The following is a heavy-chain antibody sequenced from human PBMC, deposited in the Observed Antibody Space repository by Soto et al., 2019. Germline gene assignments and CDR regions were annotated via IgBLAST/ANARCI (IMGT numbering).Heavy chain of an antibody. CDR2: TYYRSKWYN. J-gene: IGHJ5*02. D-gene: IGHD2-2*01. V-gene: IGHV6-1*01. CDR1: GDSVSSNSAA. Sequence: TLSLTCAISGDSVSSNSAAWNWIRQSPSRGLEWLGRTYYRSKWYNDYAVSVKSRITINPDTSKNQFSLQLNSVTPEDTAVYYCARVRRYCSSTSCYSGGDWFDPWGQGTLVTVSS. CDR3: ARVRRYCSSTSCYSGGDWFDP.